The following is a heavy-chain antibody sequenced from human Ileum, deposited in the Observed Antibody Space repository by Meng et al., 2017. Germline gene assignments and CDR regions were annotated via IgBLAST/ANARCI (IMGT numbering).Heavy chain of an antibody. CDR2: IYHSGRT. V-gene: IGHV4-4*02. CDR3: ATSGDNSGFYLGY. J-gene: IGHJ4*02. CDR1: GVSISTYNC. Sequence: QVQLLEAAPVVVMPSWPLSLTCAVSGVSISTYNCWTWVRPSPEKGLEWIGEIYHSGRTNYNPSLTSRVTMSVDKSKKQISLNLSSVTAADTAVYYCATSGDNSGFYLGYWGPGILVTVSS. D-gene: IGHD3-22*01.